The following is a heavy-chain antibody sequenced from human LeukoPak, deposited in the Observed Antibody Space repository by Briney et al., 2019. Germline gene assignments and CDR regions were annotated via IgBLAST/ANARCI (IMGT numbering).Heavy chain of an antibody. V-gene: IGHV3-33*01. J-gene: IGHJ6*02. CDR2: IWYDGSNK. Sequence: GGSLRLSCAASGFTFSSYGMHWVRQAPGKGLEWVAVIWYDGSNKYYADSVKGRFTISRDNSKNTLYLQMNSLRAEDTAVYYCARDHRSSSSWYYYYYGMDVGGQGTTVTVSS. CDR1: GFTFSSYG. D-gene: IGHD6-13*01. CDR3: ARDHRSSSSWYYYYYGMDV.